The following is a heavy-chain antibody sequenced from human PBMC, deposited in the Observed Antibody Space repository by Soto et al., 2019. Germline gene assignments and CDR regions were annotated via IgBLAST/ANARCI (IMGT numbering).Heavy chain of an antibody. Sequence: QLQLQESGPGLVKPSETLSLTCTVSGGSISSSSYYWGWIRQPPGKGLEWIGSIYYSGSTYYNPSLKSRVTISVDTSKNQFSLKLSSVTAADTAVYYCARALYQLLCRLDYWGQGTLVTVSS. CDR1: GGSISSSSYY. J-gene: IGHJ4*02. V-gene: IGHV4-39*01. D-gene: IGHD2-2*01. CDR2: IYYSGST. CDR3: ARALYQLLCRLDY.